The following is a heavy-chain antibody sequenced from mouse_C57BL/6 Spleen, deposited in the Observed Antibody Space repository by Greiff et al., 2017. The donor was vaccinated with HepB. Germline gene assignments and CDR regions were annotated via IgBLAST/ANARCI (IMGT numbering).Heavy chain of an antibody. J-gene: IGHJ3*01. D-gene: IGHD1-1*01. CDR2: IYPRDGST. CDR3: ASLGGSSSFAY. CDR1: GYTFTSYD. Sequence: QVQLQQSGPELVKPGASVKLSCKASGYTFTSYDINWVKQRPGQGLEWIGWIYPRDGSTKYNEKFKGKATLTVDTSSSTAYMELHSLTSEDSAVYFCASLGGSSSFAYWGQGTLVTVSA. V-gene: IGHV1-85*01.